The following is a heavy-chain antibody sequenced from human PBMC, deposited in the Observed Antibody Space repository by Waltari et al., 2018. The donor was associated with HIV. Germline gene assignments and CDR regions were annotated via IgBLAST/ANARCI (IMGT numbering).Heavy chain of an antibody. D-gene: IGHD5-12*01. Sequence: EVQLVESGGVVVQPGGSLRLSCAASGFTFDDYTMHWVRQAPGKGLEWVSLISWDGGSTYYTDSGKGRCTISRDNSKNSLYLQINSLRTEDTAVYDCAKDMGDSGSHPRYYYYGMDVWGQGTTVTVSS. CDR1: GFTFDDYT. J-gene: IGHJ6*02. V-gene: IGHV3-43*01. CDR3: AKDMGDSGSHPRYYYYGMDV. CDR2: ISWDGGST.